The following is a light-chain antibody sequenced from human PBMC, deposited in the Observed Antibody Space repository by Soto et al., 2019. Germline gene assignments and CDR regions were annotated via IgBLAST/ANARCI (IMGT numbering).Light chain of an antibody. J-gene: IGLJ2*01. CDR3: QSFDDSLSRVV. CDR2: GHN. Sequence: QSVLTQPPSASGSPGQSVTISCTGTSSDIGGYNSVSWYQQHPGKAPRLLIYGHNNRPSGVPDRFSASKSGTSASLAITGLQSEDEADYYCQSFDDSLSRVVFGGGTKLTVL. CDR1: SSDIGGYNS. V-gene: IGLV2-8*01.